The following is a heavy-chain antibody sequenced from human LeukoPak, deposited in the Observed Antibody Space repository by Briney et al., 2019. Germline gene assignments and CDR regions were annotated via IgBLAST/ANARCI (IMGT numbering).Heavy chain of an antibody. D-gene: IGHD6-19*01. CDR3: ARSKTGYSSGWYDY. J-gene: IGHJ4*02. V-gene: IGHV3-13*01. CDR2: IGTAGDT. Sequence: GGSLRLSCAASGFTFSSYDMHWVRQATGKGLEWVSAIGTAGDTYYPGSVKGRFTISRENAKNSLYLQMNSLRAGDTAVYYCARSKTGYSSGWYDYWGQGTLVTVSS. CDR1: GFTFSSYD.